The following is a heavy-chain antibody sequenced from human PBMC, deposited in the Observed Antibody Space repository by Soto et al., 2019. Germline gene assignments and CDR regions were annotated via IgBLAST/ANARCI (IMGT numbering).Heavy chain of an antibody. Sequence: QVQLVQSGAEVKKPGASVKVSCKASGYTFTSYDINWVRQATGQGLEWMGWMNPNSGNTGYAQKFQGRVTMTRNTSSSTAYMELSSLRSEDTAVYYCARGPLNYYGSGSYYNPLYYYYGMDVWGQGTTVTVSS. J-gene: IGHJ6*02. CDR1: GYTFTSYD. CDR2: MNPNSGNT. V-gene: IGHV1-8*01. D-gene: IGHD3-10*01. CDR3: ARGPLNYYGSGSYYNPLYYYYGMDV.